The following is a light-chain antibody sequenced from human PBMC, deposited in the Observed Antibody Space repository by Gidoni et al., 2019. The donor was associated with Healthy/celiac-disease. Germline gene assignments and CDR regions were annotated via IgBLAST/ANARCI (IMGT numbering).Light chain of an antibody. V-gene: IGKV1-39*01. J-gene: IGKJ1*01. CDR3: QQSYRTPRT. CDR1: QSISSY. Sequence: DIQMTQSPSSLSASVGDRVTITCRASQSISSYLNWYQQKPGKAPKLLIDAASSLQSGVPSRFSGRGSGTEFTLTISSLQAEDVATYYCQQSYRTPRTFGQXTKVEIK. CDR2: AAS.